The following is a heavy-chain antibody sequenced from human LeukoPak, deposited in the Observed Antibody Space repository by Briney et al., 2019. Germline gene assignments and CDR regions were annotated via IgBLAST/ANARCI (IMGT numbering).Heavy chain of an antibody. V-gene: IGHV3-23*01. CDR2: ISGSGGST. Sequence: GGSLRLSCAASGFTFSNYWMSWVRQAPGKGLEWVSAISGSGGSTYYADSVKGRFTISRDNSKNTLYLQMNSLRAEDTAVYYCAKERHVGYPLGSYFDYWGQGTLVTVSS. CDR3: AKERHVGYPLGSYFDY. CDR1: GFTFSNYW. D-gene: IGHD1-26*01. J-gene: IGHJ4*02.